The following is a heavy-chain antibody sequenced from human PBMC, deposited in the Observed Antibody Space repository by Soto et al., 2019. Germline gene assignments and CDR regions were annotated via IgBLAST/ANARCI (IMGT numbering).Heavy chain of an antibody. CDR3: AKDAIRGSGSFYYAFDV. CDR1: GSSFSNYV. CDR2: ISGSGSTP. J-gene: IGHJ3*01. V-gene: IGHV3-23*01. D-gene: IGHD3-10*01. Sequence: PGGSLTLSCAASGSSFSNYVMSWVRQAPGKGLEWVSDISGSGSTPYYADSVKGRFTISRDNSKKTLNLHMNSLRAEDTAVYYCAKDAIRGSGSFYYAFDVWGQGTEVTVSS.